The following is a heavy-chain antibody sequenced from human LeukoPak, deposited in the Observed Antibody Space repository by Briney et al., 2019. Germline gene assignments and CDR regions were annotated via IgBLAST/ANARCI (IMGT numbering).Heavy chain of an antibody. CDR1: GGSISSGGYY. J-gene: IGHJ4*02. Sequence: SETLSLTCTVSGGSISSGGYYWSWIRQHPGKGLEWIGYIYYSGSTYYNPSLKSRVTISVDTSKNQFSLKLSSVTAADTAVYYCAREGVAGYFDYWGQGILVTVSS. D-gene: IGHD6-19*01. CDR2: IYYSGST. CDR3: AREGVAGYFDY. V-gene: IGHV4-31*03.